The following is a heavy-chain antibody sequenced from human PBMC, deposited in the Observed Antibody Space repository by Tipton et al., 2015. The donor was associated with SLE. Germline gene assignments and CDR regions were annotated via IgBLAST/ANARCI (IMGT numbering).Heavy chain of an antibody. J-gene: IGHJ4*02. Sequence: LRLSCTVSGGSISSHYWSWIRQPPGKGLEWIGYIYYSGSTNYNPSLKSRVTISVDTSKNQFSLKLSSVTAADTAVYYCARESKGSFDYWGQGTLVTVSS. CDR2: IYYSGST. V-gene: IGHV4-59*11. CDR3: ARESKGSFDY. CDR1: GGSISSHY. D-gene: IGHD6-6*01.